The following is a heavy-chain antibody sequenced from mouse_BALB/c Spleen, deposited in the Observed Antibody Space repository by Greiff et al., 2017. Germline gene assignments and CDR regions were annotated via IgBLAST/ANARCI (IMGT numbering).Heavy chain of an antibody. D-gene: IGHD1-1*01. V-gene: IGHV3-2*02. J-gene: IGHJ3*01. CDR1: GYSITSDYA. CDR3: ARKRYYYGSSPFAY. CDR2: ISYSGST. Sequence: VQLKESGPGLVKPSQSLSLTCTVTGYSITSDYAWNWIRQFPGNKLEWMGYISYSGSTSCNPSLKSRISITRDTSKNQFFLQLNSVTTEDTATYYCARKRYYYGSSPFAYWGQGTLVTVSA.